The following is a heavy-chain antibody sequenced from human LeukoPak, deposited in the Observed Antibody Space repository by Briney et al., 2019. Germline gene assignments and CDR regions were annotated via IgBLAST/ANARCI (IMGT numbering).Heavy chain of an antibody. CDR3: ATQPPITFGESYYDY. J-gene: IGHJ4*02. CDR1: GGTFSSYA. Sequence: SVKLSCKASGGTFSSYAISWVRQATGQGLEWMGRIIPLFGTANYAQNTQGRVTITTGEFTSTSYMELCSLRSEDTAVYYCATQPPITFGESYYDYWGQGTLVTVSS. CDR2: IIPLFGTA. D-gene: IGHD3-16*01. V-gene: IGHV1-69*05.